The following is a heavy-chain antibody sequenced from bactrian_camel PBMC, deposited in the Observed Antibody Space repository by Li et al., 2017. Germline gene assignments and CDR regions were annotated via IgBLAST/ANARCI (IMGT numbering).Heavy chain of an antibody. CDR3: AHSPSLGCPRQSADFIDYTRS. Sequence: VQLVESGGGSVEAGGSLRLSCVASEYIFTSYCMAWLSQAPGKGLQWLSTISFKSDVTNYLESVKGQFTISRDNAKNTVYLQMNSLKPEDSAMYVCAHSPSLGCPRQSADFIDYTRSWGQGTQVTVS. CDR2: ISFKSDVT. V-gene: IGHV3-1*01. CDR1: EYIFTSYC. D-gene: IGHD5*01. J-gene: IGHJ4*01.